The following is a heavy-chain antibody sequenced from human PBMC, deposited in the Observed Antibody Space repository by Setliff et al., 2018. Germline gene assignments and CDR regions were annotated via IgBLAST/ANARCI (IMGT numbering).Heavy chain of an antibody. CDR3: TTDPQWGH. J-gene: IGHJ4*02. V-gene: IGHV3-23*02. D-gene: IGHD1-26*01. CDR1: GFTFSSYT. CDR2: ITDDGGTT. Sequence: GGSLRLSCRTSGFTFSSYTMNWVRQAPGKGLEWVSAITDDGGTTHYVAPVKDRFTISRDDSKSTLYLQMNSLKIEDTAVYYCTTDPQWGHWGQGTLVTVSS.